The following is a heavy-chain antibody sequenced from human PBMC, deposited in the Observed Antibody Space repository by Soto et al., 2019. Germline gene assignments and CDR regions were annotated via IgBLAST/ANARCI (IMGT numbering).Heavy chain of an antibody. J-gene: IGHJ6*03. CDR2: IWYDGSNK. V-gene: IGHV3-33*01. CDR1: GFTFSSYG. CDR3: ARGSGHNSYYMDV. Sequence: QVQLVESGGGVVQPGRSLRLSCAASGFTFSSYGMHCVRQAPGKGLEWVAVIWYDGSNKNYADSVKGRFTISRDNSKNTVYLQMDSLRLEDTAVYYCARGSGHNSYYMDVWGRGTTVTVA.